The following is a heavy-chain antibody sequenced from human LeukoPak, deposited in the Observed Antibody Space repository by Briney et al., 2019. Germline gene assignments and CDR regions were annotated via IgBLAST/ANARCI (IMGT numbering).Heavy chain of an antibody. CDR1: GGSLSSYY. V-gene: IGHV4-59*01. CDR2: IYYSGST. Sequence: SETLSLTCTVSGGSLSSYYWSWIRQPPGKGLEWIGYIYYSGSTNYNPSLKSRVTISVDTSKNQFSLKLSSVTAADTAVYYCARVGARNYYGSGSYLDYWGQGTLVTVSS. CDR3: ARVGARNYYGSGSYLDY. J-gene: IGHJ4*02. D-gene: IGHD3-10*01.